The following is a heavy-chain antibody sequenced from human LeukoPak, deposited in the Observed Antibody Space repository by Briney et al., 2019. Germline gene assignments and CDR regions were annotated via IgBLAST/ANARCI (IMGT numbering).Heavy chain of an antibody. CDR3: ARGLDSSGPGYYFDY. CDR1: GGTFSGYY. V-gene: IGHV4-34*01. J-gene: IGHJ4*02. Sequence: KPSVTLSLTCAVYGGTFSGYYWSWIRQPPGKGREWIGEINHSGSTNYNPSLKSRVTISVDTSKNQFSLKLSSVTAADTAVYYCARGLDSSGPGYYFDYWGQGTLVTVSS. CDR2: INHSGST. D-gene: IGHD3-22*01.